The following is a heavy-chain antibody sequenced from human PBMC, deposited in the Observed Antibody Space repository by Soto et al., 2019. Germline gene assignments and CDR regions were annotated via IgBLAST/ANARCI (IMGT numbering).Heavy chain of an antibody. CDR2: MFPGGTT. CDR1: GGSFSGYF. J-gene: IGHJ4*02. V-gene: IGHV4-59*10. D-gene: IGHD3-10*01. CDR3: ARTLSGFTYGSRQFYFDY. Sequence: PSETLSLTCAVYGGSFSGYFWSWIRQPAGKGLEWIGHMFPGGTTSHNTSLKSRVSMSIDTSKNQFSLTLTSVTAADTAVYYCARTLSGFTYGSRQFYFDYWGQGTLVTVSS.